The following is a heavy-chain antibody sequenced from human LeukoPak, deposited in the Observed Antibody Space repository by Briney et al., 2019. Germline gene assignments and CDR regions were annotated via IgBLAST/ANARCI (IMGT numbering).Heavy chain of an antibody. CDR1: GFTFSSYS. J-gene: IGHJ6*03. CDR3: ASFSAAGGHYYYYNMDV. CDR2: ISSSSSYI. D-gene: IGHD6-13*01. Sequence: PGGSLRLSCTTSGFTFSSYSMNWVRQAPGKGLEWVSSISSSSSYIYYADSVKGRFTISRDNAKNSLYLQMNSLRAEDTAVYYCASFSAAGGHYYYYNMDVWGKGTTVTISS. V-gene: IGHV3-21*01.